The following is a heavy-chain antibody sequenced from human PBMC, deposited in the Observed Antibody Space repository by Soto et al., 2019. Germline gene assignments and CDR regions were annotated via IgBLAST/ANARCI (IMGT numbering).Heavy chain of an antibody. D-gene: IGHD4-17*01. Sequence: EVQLVESGGGLVQPGGSLKLSCAASGFTFSGSAMHWVRQASGKGLEWVGRIRSKANSYATAYAASVKGRFTISRDDSKNTAYLQMNSLKTEDTAVYYCTTRYDYGDYYGMDVWGQGTTVTVSS. CDR1: GFTFSGSA. CDR2: IRSKANSYAT. V-gene: IGHV3-73*02. J-gene: IGHJ6*02. CDR3: TTRYDYGDYYGMDV.